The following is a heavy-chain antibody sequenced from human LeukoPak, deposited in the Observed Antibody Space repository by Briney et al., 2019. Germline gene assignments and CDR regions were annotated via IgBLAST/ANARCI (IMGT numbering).Heavy chain of an antibody. CDR3: AREEGDPSSGWYQNWFDP. J-gene: IGHJ5*02. D-gene: IGHD6-19*01. V-gene: IGHV3-33*01. CDR2: IWYDGSNK. CDR1: GFTFSSYG. Sequence: GGSLRLSSAASGFTFSSYGMHWVRQAPGKGLEWVAVIWYDGSNKYYADSVKGRFTISRDNSKNTLYLQMNSLRAEDTAVYYCAREEGDPSSGWYQNWFDPWGQGTLVTVSS.